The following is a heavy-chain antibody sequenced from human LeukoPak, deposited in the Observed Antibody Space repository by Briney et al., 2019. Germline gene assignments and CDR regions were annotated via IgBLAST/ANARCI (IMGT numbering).Heavy chain of an antibody. V-gene: IGHV3-33*01. J-gene: IGHJ4*02. Sequence: GRALRLSCEASGFRFSSYAMHWVRQAPGKGLEWVALIWYDGRNEFYADSVKGRFTVSRDNSKNTLYLQMNSLRAEDTAVYYCARPFDYGDFPFDYWGQGTLVTVSS. CDR2: IWYDGRNE. D-gene: IGHD4-17*01. CDR1: GFRFSSYA. CDR3: ARPFDYGDFPFDY.